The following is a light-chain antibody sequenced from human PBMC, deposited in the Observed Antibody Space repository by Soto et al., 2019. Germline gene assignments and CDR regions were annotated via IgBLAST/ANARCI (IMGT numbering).Light chain of an antibody. J-gene: IGKJ4*01. Sequence: DIQMTQSPSSLSASVGDSVTITCQASQDINYYLTWYQQKLGKAPKVLIYDASNLETGVPPRFSGSGSGTDLSLRISRLQPEDIATYYCQHYGNLPLTLGGGTKVEI. V-gene: IGKV1-33*01. CDR3: QHYGNLPLT. CDR2: DAS. CDR1: QDINYY.